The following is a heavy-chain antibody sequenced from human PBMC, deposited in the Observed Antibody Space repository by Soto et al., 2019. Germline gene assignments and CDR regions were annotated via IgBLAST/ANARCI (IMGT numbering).Heavy chain of an antibody. J-gene: IGHJ6*02. CDR3: ARTPCSGGSCYAGGGGYYYYGMDV. CDR1: GYSFTSYW. V-gene: IGHV5-51*01. Sequence: EVQLVQSGAEVKKPGESLKISCKGSGYSFTSYWIGWVRQMPGKGLEWMGIIYPGDSDTRYSPSFQGQVTISADKSISTAYLQWSSLKASDTAMYYCARTPCSGGSCYAGGGGYYYYGMDVWGQGTTVTVSS. CDR2: IYPGDSDT. D-gene: IGHD2-15*01.